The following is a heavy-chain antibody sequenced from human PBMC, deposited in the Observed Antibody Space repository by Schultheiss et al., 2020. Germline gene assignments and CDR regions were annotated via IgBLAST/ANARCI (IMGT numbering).Heavy chain of an antibody. CDR2: ISGSGGST. D-gene: IGHD7-27*01. Sequence: GGSLRLSCAASGFTFSSYAMNWVRQAPGKGLEWVSAISGSGGSTYYADSVKGRFTISRDNAKNTLYLQMNSLRAEDTAVYYCAKDAGEVDAFDIWGQGTMVTVSS. V-gene: IGHV3-23*01. J-gene: IGHJ3*02. CDR3: AKDAGEVDAFDI. CDR1: GFTFSSYA.